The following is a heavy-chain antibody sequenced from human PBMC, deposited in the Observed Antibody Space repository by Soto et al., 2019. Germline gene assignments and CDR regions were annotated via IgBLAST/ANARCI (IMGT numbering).Heavy chain of an antibody. CDR3: VRDVGFDFVH. J-gene: IGHJ1*01. D-gene: IGHD3-3*01. CDR1: GDSVFSNTAA. CDR2: TYYRSKWYN. Sequence: SQTLSLTCAISGDSVFSNTAAWNWIRQSPSRGLEWLGRTYYRSKWYNDYAVTVKSRIAINPDTSKNQFSLHLNSVTPDDPARYYCVRDVGFDFVHWGQGAQVTVSS. V-gene: IGHV6-1*01.